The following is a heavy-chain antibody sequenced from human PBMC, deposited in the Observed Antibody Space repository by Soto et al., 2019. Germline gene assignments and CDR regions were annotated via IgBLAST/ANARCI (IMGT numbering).Heavy chain of an antibody. CDR1: GYSFTSYW. D-gene: IGHD6-13*01. CDR3: AQLAAAGSSSPDYFDY. CDR2: IYPGDSDT. Sequence: HGESLKISCKGSGYSFTSYWIGWVRQMPGKGLEWMGIIYPGDSDTRYSPSFQGQVTISADKSISTAYLQWSSLKASDTAMYYCAQLAAAGSSSPDYFDYWGQGTLVTVSS. J-gene: IGHJ4*02. V-gene: IGHV5-51*01.